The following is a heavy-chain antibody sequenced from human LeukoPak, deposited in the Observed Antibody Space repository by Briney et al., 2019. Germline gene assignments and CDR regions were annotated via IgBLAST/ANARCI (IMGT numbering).Heavy chain of an antibody. CDR1: GFTFSSYA. V-gene: IGHV3-23*01. Sequence: GGSLRLSCAASGFTFSSYAMSWVRQAPGKGLEWVSAISGSGGSTYYADSVKGRFTISRDNSKNTLYLQMNSLRAEDTAVYYCAKDLWIRWRPKEGYFDYWGQGTLVTVSS. CDR2: ISGSGGST. D-gene: IGHD3-3*01. J-gene: IGHJ4*02. CDR3: AKDLWIRWRPKEGYFDY.